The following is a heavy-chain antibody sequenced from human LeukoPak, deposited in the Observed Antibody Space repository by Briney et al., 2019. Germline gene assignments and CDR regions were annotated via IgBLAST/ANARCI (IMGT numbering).Heavy chain of an antibody. Sequence: GGSLTLSCAASGFTFSDYYMSWIRQAPGKGLEWLSYISSGSSDTNYADSVKGRFTISRDNAKNSLYLQMNSLRAEDTAVYYCARGARTIHHGDDYWGQETPVTVSS. J-gene: IGHJ4*02. V-gene: IGHV3-11*06. D-gene: IGHD5-24*01. CDR3: ARGARTIHHGDDY. CDR2: ISSGSSDT. CDR1: GFTFSDYY.